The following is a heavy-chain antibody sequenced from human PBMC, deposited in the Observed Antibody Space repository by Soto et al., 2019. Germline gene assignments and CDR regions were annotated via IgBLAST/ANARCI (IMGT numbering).Heavy chain of an antibody. CDR2: ISAYNGNT. V-gene: IGHV1-18*01. CDR1: GYTFTSYG. J-gene: IGHJ6*03. Sequence: QVPLVQSGAEVKKPGASVKVSCKASGYTFTSYGISWVRQAPGQGLEWMGWISAYNGNTNYAQKRQGRVTMTTDTSTSTAYMELRSLRSDDTAVYYCARDGVAATHYYYYYYMDVWGKGTTVTVSS. CDR3: ARDGVAATHYYYYYYMDV. D-gene: IGHD2-15*01.